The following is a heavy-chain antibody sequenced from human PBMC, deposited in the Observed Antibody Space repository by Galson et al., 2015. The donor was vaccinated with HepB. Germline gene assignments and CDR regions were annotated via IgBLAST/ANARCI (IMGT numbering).Heavy chain of an antibody. D-gene: IGHD1-26*01. V-gene: IGHV1-69*02. Sequence: SVKVSCKASGGTFSSYTISWVRQAPRQGLEWMGRIIPILGIANYAQKFQGRVTITADKSTSTAYMELSSLRSEDTAVYYCAGGLKYSGSYLWFDPWGQGTLVTVSS. CDR1: GGTFSSYT. CDR2: IIPILGIA. CDR3: AGGLKYSGSYLWFDP. J-gene: IGHJ5*02.